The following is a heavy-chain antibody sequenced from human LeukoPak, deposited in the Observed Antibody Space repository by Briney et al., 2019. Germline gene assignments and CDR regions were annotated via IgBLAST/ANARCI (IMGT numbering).Heavy chain of an antibody. CDR1: GFTFSTYS. Sequence: GGSLRLSCAASGFTFSTYSLNWVRQAPGKGLEWVSYITSSSGSIYYADSVKGRFTISRDNAKNSLYLQMNSLRAEDTAVYYCARRAPYQLLSAGGRDYYYYMDVWGKGTTVTVSS. J-gene: IGHJ6*03. V-gene: IGHV3-48*04. CDR3: ARRAPYQLLSAGGRDYYYYMDV. CDR2: ITSSSGSI. D-gene: IGHD2-2*01.